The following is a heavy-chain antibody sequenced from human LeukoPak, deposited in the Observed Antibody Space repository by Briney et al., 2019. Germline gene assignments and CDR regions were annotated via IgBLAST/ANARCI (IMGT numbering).Heavy chain of an antibody. J-gene: IGHJ4*02. Sequence: PSETLSLTCTVSGGSISSSDYYWGWVRQPPGKGLEWIAGIYYSGSTYYNPSLKSRVTISVDTSNNQFSLKLTSVTAADTAVFYCARLASRYGSGTQGLDYWGQGTLVTVSS. V-gene: IGHV4-39*01. CDR1: GGSISSSDYY. D-gene: IGHD3-10*01. CDR2: IYYSGST. CDR3: ARLASRYGSGTQGLDY.